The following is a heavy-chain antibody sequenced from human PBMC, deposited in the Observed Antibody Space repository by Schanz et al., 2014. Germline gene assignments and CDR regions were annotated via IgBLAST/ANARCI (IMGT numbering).Heavy chain of an antibody. CDR1: GFSVSNTY. CDR2: ISYDGNNQ. D-gene: IGHD3-3*01. CDR3: ARPIYDLWSGSFDY. V-gene: IGHV3-30*03. Sequence: VQLAESGGGLIQPGGSLRLSCVVSGFSVSNTYMHWVRQAPGKGLEWVAFISYDGNNQYYADSVKGRFTISRDNSKNTLYLQMNSLRAEDTAVYYCARPIYDLWSGSFDYWGQGTLVTVSS. J-gene: IGHJ4*02.